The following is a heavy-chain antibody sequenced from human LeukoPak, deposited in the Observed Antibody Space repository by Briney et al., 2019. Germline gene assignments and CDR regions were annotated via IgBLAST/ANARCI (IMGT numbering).Heavy chain of an antibody. Sequence: GGSLRLSCAASGFTFSSYAMNWVRQAPGKGLERVSAIGGSGGITYYADSVKGRFTISRDNSKNTLYLQMNSLRAEDTAIYYCAKVMVTAIDPYYLDYWGQGTLVTVSS. J-gene: IGHJ4*02. CDR2: IGGSGGIT. D-gene: IGHD2-21*02. CDR1: GFTFSSYA. V-gene: IGHV3-23*01. CDR3: AKVMVTAIDPYYLDY.